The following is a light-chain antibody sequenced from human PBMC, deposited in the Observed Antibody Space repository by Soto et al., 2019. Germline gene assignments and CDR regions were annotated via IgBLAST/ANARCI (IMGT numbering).Light chain of an antibody. CDR2: DVS. V-gene: IGLV2-14*01. Sequence: QSALTQPASVSGSPGQSITISCTGTSSDVGGYNYVSWYQQHPGKAPKLMIYDVSNRPSGVSNRFSGSKSGNTASLTISGLQAEDEADYDCSSYTNSSPYVVFGGGTKLTVL. CDR1: SSDVGGYNY. J-gene: IGLJ2*01. CDR3: SSYTNSSPYVV.